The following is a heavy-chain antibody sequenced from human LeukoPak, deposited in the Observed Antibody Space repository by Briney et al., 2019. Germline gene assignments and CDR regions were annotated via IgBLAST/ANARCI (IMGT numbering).Heavy chain of an antibody. V-gene: IGHV3-21*01. D-gene: IGHD4-17*01. CDR3: ARDKPNYGDYGRSYYGMDV. CDR1: GFTFSSYA. Sequence: GGSLRLSCAASGFTFSSYAMSWVRQAPGKGLEWVSPISSSSSYIYYADSVKGRFTISRDNAKNSLYLQMNSLRAEDTAVYYCARDKPNYGDYGRSYYGMDVWGQGATVTVSS. CDR2: ISSSSSYI. J-gene: IGHJ6*02.